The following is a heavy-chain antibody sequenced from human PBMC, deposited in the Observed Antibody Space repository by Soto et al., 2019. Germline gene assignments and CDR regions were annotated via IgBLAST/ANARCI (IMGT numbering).Heavy chain of an antibody. D-gene: IGHD6-19*01. CDR3: ARDSRIAVAGACDY. J-gene: IGHJ4*02. Sequence: ASVKVSCKASGYTFTSYGISWVRQAPGQGLEWMGWISAYNGNTNYAQKLQGRVTMTTDTSTSTAYMELRSLRSDDTAVYYCARDSRIAVAGACDYWGQGTLVTVSS. V-gene: IGHV1-18*04. CDR1: GYTFTSYG. CDR2: ISAYNGNT.